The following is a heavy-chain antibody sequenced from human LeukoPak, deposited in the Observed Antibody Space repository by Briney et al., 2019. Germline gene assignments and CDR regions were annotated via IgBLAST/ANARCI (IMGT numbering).Heavy chain of an antibody. J-gene: IGHJ5*02. D-gene: IGHD1-14*01. CDR2: ISYDGSNK. CDR1: GFTFSSYA. CDR3: ASDLSSEPSPP. V-gene: IGHV3-30*04. Sequence: GGSLRLSCAASGFTFSSYAMHWVRQAPGKGLEWVAVISYDGSNKYYADSVKGRFTISRDNSKNTLYLQMNSLRAEDTAVYYCASDLSSEPSPPWGQGTLVTVSS.